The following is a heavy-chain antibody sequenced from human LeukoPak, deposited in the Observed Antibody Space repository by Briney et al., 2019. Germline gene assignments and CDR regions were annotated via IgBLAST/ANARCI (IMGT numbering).Heavy chain of an antibody. D-gene: IGHD6-19*01. V-gene: IGHV3-23*01. Sequence: GGSLRLSCEASGFTFGGSAMSWVRQAPGKGLEWISDISGAGRETYYADSVKGRFTISRDKSKNTLYLQLNSLGAEDTAVYFCAKIDSPRVGWRAPFDYWGQGTLVTVSS. CDR2: ISGAGRET. J-gene: IGHJ4*02. CDR1: GFTFGGSA. CDR3: AKIDSPRVGWRAPFDY.